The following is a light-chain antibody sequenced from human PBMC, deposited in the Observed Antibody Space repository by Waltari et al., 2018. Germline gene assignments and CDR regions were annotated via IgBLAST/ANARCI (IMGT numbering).Light chain of an antibody. J-gene: IGKJ2*03. CDR3: YQHSSGFS. CDR1: QSVSSY. V-gene: IGKV3-11*01. CDR2: SAS. Sequence: VILTLSPATLSLSPGERGTLSCRASQSVSSYLAWYQQKPGQAPRLLIHSASMRATGTPDRFSGSGSGTEFTLTISSLEPEDVGVYHCYQHSSGFSFGQGTKVEIK.